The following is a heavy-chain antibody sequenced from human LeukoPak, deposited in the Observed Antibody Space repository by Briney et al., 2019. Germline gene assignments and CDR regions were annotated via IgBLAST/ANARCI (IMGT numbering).Heavy chain of an antibody. J-gene: IGHJ4*02. CDR1: GYTFTDYY. Sequence: ASVKVSCKASGYTFTDYYMHWVRQAPGQGLEWMGWINPNSGGTNYAQNFQGRVTMTRDTSISTAYMELSRLRSDDTAVYYCARDPHYYDSSGYYYVGLLGYWGQGTLVTVSS. D-gene: IGHD3-22*01. CDR2: INPNSGGT. CDR3: ARDPHYYDSSGYYYVGLLGY. V-gene: IGHV1-2*02.